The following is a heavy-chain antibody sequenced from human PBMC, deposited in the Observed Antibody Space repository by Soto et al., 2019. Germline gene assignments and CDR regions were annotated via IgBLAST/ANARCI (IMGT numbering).Heavy chain of an antibody. J-gene: IGHJ4*02. D-gene: IGHD4-17*01. CDR2: INHSGST. CDR1: GGSFSGYY. Sequence: SETLSLTCAVYGGSFSGYYWSWVRQPPGKGLEWIGEINHSGSTNYNPSLKSRVTISVDTSKNQFSLKLSSVTAADTAVYYCARADGDYASLFDYWGQGTLVTVSS. V-gene: IGHV4-34*01. CDR3: ARADGDYASLFDY.